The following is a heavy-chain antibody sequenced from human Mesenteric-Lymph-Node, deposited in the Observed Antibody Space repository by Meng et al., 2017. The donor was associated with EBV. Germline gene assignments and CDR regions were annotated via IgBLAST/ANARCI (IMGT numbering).Heavy chain of an antibody. CDR1: GYSFIDYY. V-gene: IGHV1-2*06. CDR2: INPKNGDA. CDR3: ARGISGDFAWFDP. Sequence: QVLLVQSVADVKKPGASVPVSCKASGYSFIDYYIHWVRQAPGQGLEWMGRINPKNGDAKYEQKFQGRVTLTRDTSITTAYMEVSSLTSDDTAVYFCARGISGDFAWFDPWGRGTLVTVAS. J-gene: IGHJ5*02. D-gene: IGHD4-17*01.